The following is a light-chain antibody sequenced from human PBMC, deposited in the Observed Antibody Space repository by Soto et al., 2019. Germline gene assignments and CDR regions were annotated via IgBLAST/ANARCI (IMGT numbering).Light chain of an antibody. CDR1: QSVSNSY. CDR2: GAS. Sequence: EIVLTQSPGTLSLSPGERATLSCRASQSVSNSYLAWYQHKPGQAPRLLIYGASSRVTGIPDRFSGSGSGTDFTLTITRLEPEDFAVYYCQQYGSSPGWTFGQGTKV. V-gene: IGKV3-20*01. J-gene: IGKJ1*01. CDR3: QQYGSSPGWT.